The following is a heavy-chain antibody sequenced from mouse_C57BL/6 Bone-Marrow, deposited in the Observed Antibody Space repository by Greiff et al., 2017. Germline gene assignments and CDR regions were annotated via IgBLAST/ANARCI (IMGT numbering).Heavy chain of an antibody. J-gene: IGHJ2*01. CDR1: GYTFTDYY. CDR2: IYPGSGNT. V-gene: IGHV1-76*01. CDR3: AKLGRWGRGRYYFDY. D-gene: IGHD4-1*01. Sequence: VQLQQSGAELVRPGASVKLSCKASGYTFTDYYINWVKQRPGQGLGWIARIYPGSGNTYYNEKFKGKATLTAEKSSSTAYMQLSSLTSEDSAVYFCAKLGRWGRGRYYFDYWGQGTTLTVSS.